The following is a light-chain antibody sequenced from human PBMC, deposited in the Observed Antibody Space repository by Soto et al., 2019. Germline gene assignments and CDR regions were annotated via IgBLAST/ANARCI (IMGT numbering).Light chain of an antibody. CDR2: DAS. CDR1: QKISVW. V-gene: IGKV1-5*01. Sequence: DIQMTQSPSTLSASVGDGVTITCRASQKISVWLACYQQRPGKAPKFLIYDASNLETGVSSRFSGSGSGTEFNLNIRSLQHDALATYYCQQYSSSSPTFGQGTTLESK. J-gene: IGKJ2*01. CDR3: QQYSSSSPT.